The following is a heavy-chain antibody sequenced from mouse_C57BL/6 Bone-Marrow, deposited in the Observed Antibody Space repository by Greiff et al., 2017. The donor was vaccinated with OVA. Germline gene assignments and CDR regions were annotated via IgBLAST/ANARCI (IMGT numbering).Heavy chain of an antibody. D-gene: IGHD4-1*01. CDR1: GFTFSSYA. V-gene: IGHV5-9-1*02. CDR2: ISSGGDYI. CDR3: TRALTGIHWNFDV. J-gene: IGHJ1*03. Sequence: EVQVVESGEGLVKPGGSLKLSCAASGFTFSSYAMSWVRQTPEKRLEWVAYISSGGDYIYYADTVKGRFTISRDNARNTLYLQMSSLKSEDTAMYYCTRALTGIHWNFDVWGTGTTVTVSS.